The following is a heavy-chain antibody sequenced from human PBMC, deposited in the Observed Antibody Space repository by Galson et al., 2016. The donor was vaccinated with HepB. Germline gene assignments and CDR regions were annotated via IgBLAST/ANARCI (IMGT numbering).Heavy chain of an antibody. CDR3: AREGYYYDNSFFRRENAFDI. J-gene: IGHJ3*02. D-gene: IGHD3-22*01. V-gene: IGHV3-74*01. CDR1: GFTFSSHW. CDR2: INSDGNTT. Sequence: SLRLSCAASGFTFSSHWMHWVRQAPGKGLVWVSRINSDGNTTNYADSVKGRFTISRDNAKNTLYLQMNSLRAEDTAVYYCAREGYYYDNSFFRRENAFDIWGQGTMVTVSS.